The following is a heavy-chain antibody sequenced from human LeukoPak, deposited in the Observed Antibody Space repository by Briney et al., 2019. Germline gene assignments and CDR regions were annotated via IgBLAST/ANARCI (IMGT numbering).Heavy chain of an antibody. D-gene: IGHD2-15*01. Sequence: GGSLRPSCAASGFTFSSYEMNWVRQAPGKGLEWVSYISGGGTTIFYADSVKGRFTISRDNAKNSLYLQMNSLRAEDTAVYYCTRHPAEGDYWGQGTLVTVSS. CDR1: GFTFSSYE. CDR2: ISGGGTTI. V-gene: IGHV3-48*03. CDR3: TRHPAEGDY. J-gene: IGHJ4*02.